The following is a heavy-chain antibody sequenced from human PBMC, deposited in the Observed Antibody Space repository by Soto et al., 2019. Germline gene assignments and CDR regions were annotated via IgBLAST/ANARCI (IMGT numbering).Heavy chain of an antibody. CDR1: GGSISSGGYY. CDR2: IYYSGRN. CDR3: ASNGDRSGGSFAY. D-gene: IGHD2-15*01. J-gene: IGHJ4*02. Sequence: QVQLQESGPGLVKPSQTLSLTCTVSGGSISSGGYYLSWIRQHPGKGLEWIGYIYYSGRNYYNPSLKSRVTISVDTSKNQFSPELSSVTAAATAVYYCASNGDRSGGSFAYWGQGTLVTVSS. V-gene: IGHV4-31*03.